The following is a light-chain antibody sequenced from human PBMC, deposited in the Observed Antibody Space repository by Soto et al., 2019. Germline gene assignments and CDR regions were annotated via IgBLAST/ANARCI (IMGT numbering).Light chain of an antibody. J-gene: IGKJ5*01. CDR1: HDIGNS. CDR3: QKSDHLPL. Sequence: DIQMTQSPPSLSASVGDRVTITCQASHDIGNSLNWYQAKPGQAPKLVIYDAYNLETGVPSTFSGSGYGTLFTFTISGLRPEDIATYYCQKSDHLPLFGPGTRLEIK. V-gene: IGKV1-33*01. CDR2: DAY.